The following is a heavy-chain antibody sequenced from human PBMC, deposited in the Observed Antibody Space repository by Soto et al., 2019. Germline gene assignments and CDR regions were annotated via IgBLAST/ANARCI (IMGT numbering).Heavy chain of an antibody. CDR3: ARDDGAGDNRLPVLRFLEWLPAYFDY. Sequence: GGSLRLSCAASGFTFSSYWMHWVRQAPGKGLVWVSRINSDGSSTSYADSVKGRFTISRDNAKNTLYLQMNSLRAEDTAVYYCARDDGAGDNRLPVLRFLEWLPAYFDYWGQGTLVTVSS. CDR1: GFTFSSYW. V-gene: IGHV3-74*01. CDR2: INSDGSST. J-gene: IGHJ4*02. D-gene: IGHD3-3*01.